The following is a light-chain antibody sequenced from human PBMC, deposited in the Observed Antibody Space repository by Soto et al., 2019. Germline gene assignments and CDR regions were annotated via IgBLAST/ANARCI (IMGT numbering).Light chain of an antibody. CDR1: SSDVGSYNL. CDR2: EAT. V-gene: IGLV2-23*01. Sequence: QSVLTQPASVSGSPGQSITISCTGTSSDVGSYNLVSWYQQLPGKAPKLMIYEATKRPSGVSGRFSGSKSGNTASLTISGLQAEVEADYYCCSYARSATFYVFGTGTKVTVL. CDR3: CSYARSATFYV. J-gene: IGLJ1*01.